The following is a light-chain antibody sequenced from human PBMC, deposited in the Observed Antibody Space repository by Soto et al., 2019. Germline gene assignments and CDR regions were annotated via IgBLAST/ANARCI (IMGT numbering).Light chain of an antibody. CDR3: LQDYNYPLT. CDR1: QGIRND. Sequence: AIQMTQSPSSLSASVGDRVTITCRASQGIRNDLGWYQQKRGKAPTLLIYAASSLQSGVPSRFSGSGSGTDFTLTISSLQPEDFATYYCLQDYNYPLTFGGGTKVEIK. J-gene: IGKJ4*01. V-gene: IGKV1-6*01. CDR2: AAS.